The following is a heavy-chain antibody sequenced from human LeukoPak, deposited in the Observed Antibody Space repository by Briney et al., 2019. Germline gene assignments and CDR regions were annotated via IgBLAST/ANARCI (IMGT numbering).Heavy chain of an antibody. J-gene: IGHJ4*02. CDR1: GFTFSSYS. CDR2: ISSRSSYI. V-gene: IGHV3-21*01. D-gene: IGHD6-19*01. CDR3: ARDKFPTGYSSGWYDY. Sequence: PGGSLRLSCAASGFTFSSYSMNWVRQAPGKGLEWVSSISSRSSYIYYADSVKGRFTISRDNAKNSLYLQMNSLRAEDTAVYYCARDKFPTGYSSGWYDYWGQGTLVTVSS.